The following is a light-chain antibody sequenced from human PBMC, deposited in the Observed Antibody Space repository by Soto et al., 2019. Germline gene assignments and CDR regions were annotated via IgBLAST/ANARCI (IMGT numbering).Light chain of an antibody. CDR3: QQYDTSPPMYT. CDR2: GVS. Sequence: EIVLTQSPGTLSLSPGERATLSCRASQSVSSSYLAWYQQKPGQAPRLLIYGVSSRATGIPDRFSGSGSGTDFTLTISRLEPEDFAVYFCQQYDTSPPMYTFGQGTNLEIK. V-gene: IGKV3-20*01. J-gene: IGKJ2*01. CDR1: QSVSSSY.